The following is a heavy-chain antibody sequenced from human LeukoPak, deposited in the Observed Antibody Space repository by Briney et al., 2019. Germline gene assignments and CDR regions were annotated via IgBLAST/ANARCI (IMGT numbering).Heavy chain of an antibody. Sequence: GGSLRLSCAASGFTCSSQGMHWVRQAPGKGLEWVALIWYDGGNKYYADSVKGRFTISRDNSKNTLYLQMNSLRAEDTAVYYCARGYDTSGYYHDYWGQGTLVTVSS. D-gene: IGHD3-22*01. CDR3: ARGYDTSGYYHDY. J-gene: IGHJ4*02. CDR1: GFTCSSQG. CDR2: IWYDGGNK. V-gene: IGHV3-33*01.